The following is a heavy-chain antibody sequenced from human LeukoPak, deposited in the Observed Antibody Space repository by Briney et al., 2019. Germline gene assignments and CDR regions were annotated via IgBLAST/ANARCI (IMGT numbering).Heavy chain of an antibody. Sequence: GGSLRLSCIDSGFTLTNHALHWVRQAPGKGLEWVAVISDDGRKKYYADPVKGRFTISRDNSKNTLYLEMSSLIAEDTAVYYCAREMTAFLEWVLAYWGQGTLVTVSS. CDR2: ISDDGRKK. V-gene: IGHV3-30*04. D-gene: IGHD3-3*02. J-gene: IGHJ4*02. CDR1: GFTLTNHA. CDR3: AREMTAFLEWVLAY.